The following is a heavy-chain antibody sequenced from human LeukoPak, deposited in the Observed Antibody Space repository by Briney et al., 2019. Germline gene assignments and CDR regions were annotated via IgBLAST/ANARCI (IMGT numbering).Heavy chain of an antibody. CDR3: ARDDGRL. J-gene: IGHJ4*02. V-gene: IGHV3-48*04. CDR1: GFTFSRYW. Sequence: QPGGSLRLSCAASGFTFSRYWMSWVRQAPGKGLECISYISGSGTIIYFADSVKGRFTISRDSAKNSLYLQMNSLRAEDTAVYYCARDDGRLRGQGTLVTVSS. CDR2: ISGSGTII.